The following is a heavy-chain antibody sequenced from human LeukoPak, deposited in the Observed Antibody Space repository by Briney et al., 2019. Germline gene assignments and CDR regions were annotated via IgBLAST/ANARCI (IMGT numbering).Heavy chain of an antibody. J-gene: IGHJ5*02. CDR3: ARDLYGDGSYFDP. D-gene: IGHD4-17*01. Sequence: PSETLSLTCTVSGGSISSYYWSWIRQPPGKGLEWIGYIYYSGSTNYNPSLKSRVTISVDTSKNQFSLKLSSVTAADTALYYCARDLYGDGSYFDPWGQGTLVTVSS. CDR1: GGSISSYY. CDR2: IYYSGST. V-gene: IGHV4-59*12.